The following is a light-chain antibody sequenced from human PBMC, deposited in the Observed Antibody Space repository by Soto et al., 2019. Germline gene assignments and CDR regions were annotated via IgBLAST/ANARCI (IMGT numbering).Light chain of an antibody. V-gene: IGLV2-14*01. CDR3: SSYTRGSTLV. CDR2: EVS. CDR1: SSDVGNYNY. Sequence: QSALTQPASVSGSPGQSITISCTGTSSDVGNYNYVSWYQQHPDKAPKLMIYEVSNRPSGVSNRFSGSKSGNTASLTISGLQSEDEGNYYCSSYTRGSTLVFGGGTKVTVL. J-gene: IGLJ3*02.